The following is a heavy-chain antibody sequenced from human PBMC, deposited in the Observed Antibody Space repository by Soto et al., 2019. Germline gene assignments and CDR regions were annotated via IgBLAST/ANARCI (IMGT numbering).Heavy chain of an antibody. D-gene: IGHD3-3*01. CDR3: ASGDYDFWSGPGGGMDV. Sequence: QVQLVQSGAEVKKPGSSVKVSCKASGGTFSSYAISWVRQAPGQGLEWMGGIIPIFGTANYAQKFQGRVTITGGDSTSTAYIELSSLRSEDTAVYYCASGDYDFWSGPGGGMDVWGQGTTVTVSS. V-gene: IGHV1-69*12. CDR2: IIPIFGTA. CDR1: GGTFSSYA. J-gene: IGHJ6*02.